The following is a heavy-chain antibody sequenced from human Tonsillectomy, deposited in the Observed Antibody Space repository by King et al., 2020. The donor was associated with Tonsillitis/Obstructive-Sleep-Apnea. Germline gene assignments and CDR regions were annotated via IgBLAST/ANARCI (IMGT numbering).Heavy chain of an antibody. CDR1: EFTFNNYG. CDR2: VSASGGST. J-gene: IGHJ4*02. Sequence: VQLVESGGGLVQPGGSLRLSCAASEFTFNNYGMNWVRQAPGKGLEWVSTVSASGGSTYYADSVRGRFTITRDNSKDTVYLQMNSLRAEDTAVYYCAKDSGRFNFAPIFDYWGQGTLVTVSS. CDR3: AKDSGRFNFAPIFDY. D-gene: IGHD1-26*01. V-gene: IGHV3-23*04.